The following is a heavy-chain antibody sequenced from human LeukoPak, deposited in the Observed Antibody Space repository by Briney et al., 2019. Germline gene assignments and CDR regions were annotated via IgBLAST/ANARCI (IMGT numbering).Heavy chain of an antibody. D-gene: IGHD1-26*01. CDR2: ISGSGGYT. CDR1: GFTFSSYA. J-gene: IGHJ4*02. Sequence: TGGSLRLSCAASGFTFSSYAMSWVRQAPGKGLEWVSAISGSGGYTYYADSVKGRFTISRDNSNNTLYLQMNSLRAEDTAIYYCAKEHAVGGTDFDYWGQGTLVTVSS. V-gene: IGHV3-23*01. CDR3: AKEHAVGGTDFDY.